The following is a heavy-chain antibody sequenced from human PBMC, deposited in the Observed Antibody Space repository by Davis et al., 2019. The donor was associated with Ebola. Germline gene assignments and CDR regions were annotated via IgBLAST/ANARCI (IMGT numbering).Heavy chain of an antibody. CDR3: ARSGIAVAGAPQRRTYFDY. D-gene: IGHD6-19*01. V-gene: IGHV6-1*01. Sequence: SQTLSLTCAISGDSVSNNSADWSWIRQSPSRGLEWLGRTYYRSKWFHEYADSVRSRITINPDTSKNQFSLKLSSVTAADTAVYYCARSGIAVAGAPQRRTYFDYWGQGTLVTVSS. CDR1: GDSVSNNSAD. CDR2: TYYRSKWFH. J-gene: IGHJ4*02.